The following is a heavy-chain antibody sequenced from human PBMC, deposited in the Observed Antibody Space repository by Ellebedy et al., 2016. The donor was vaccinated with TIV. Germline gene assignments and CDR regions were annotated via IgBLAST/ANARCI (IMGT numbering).Heavy chain of an antibody. J-gene: IGHJ4*02. CDR3: ARDGPNWNLDY. CDR2: MSIDRGYNI. D-gene: IGHD1-1*01. CDR1: GLTVTTNY. V-gene: IGHV3-30*03. Sequence: GESLKISCAASGLTVTTNYMSWVRQAPGKGLEWAAVMSIDRGYNIHYADSVKGRFTISRDNSKNTLYLQVNSLRAEDTAVYYCARDGPNWNLDYWGQGTLVTVSS.